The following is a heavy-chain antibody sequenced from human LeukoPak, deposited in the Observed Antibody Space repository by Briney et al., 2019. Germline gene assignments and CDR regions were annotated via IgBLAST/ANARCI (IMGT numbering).Heavy chain of an antibody. V-gene: IGHV3-23*01. Sequence: GGSLRLSCAASGFTFSSYAMSWVRQAPGKGLEWVSAISGSGGSTYYADSVKGRFTISRDNSKNTLYLKMNSLRAEDTAVYYCAKGPGVYSSSWYFDYWGQGTLVTVSS. CDR3: AKGPGVYSSSWYFDY. D-gene: IGHD6-13*01. J-gene: IGHJ4*02. CDR1: GFTFSSYA. CDR2: ISGSGGST.